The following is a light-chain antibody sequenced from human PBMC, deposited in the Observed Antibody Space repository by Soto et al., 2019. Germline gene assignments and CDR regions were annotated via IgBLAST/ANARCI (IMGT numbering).Light chain of an antibody. J-gene: IGKJ4*01. V-gene: IGKV3-15*01. CDR1: ESVGSN. CDR2: GAS. Sequence: EVGMTQSPATLSVFPGERVTLSCRASESVGSNLAWYQQKPGQAPRLLIYGASTRATGVPDRFSGSGSGTEFTLTISSLQSEDFALCYWQQYNNWLTFGGGTKVEIE. CDR3: QQYNNWLT.